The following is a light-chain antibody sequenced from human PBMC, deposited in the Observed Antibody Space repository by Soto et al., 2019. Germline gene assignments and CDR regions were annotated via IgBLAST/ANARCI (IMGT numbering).Light chain of an antibody. CDR1: QSVNSW. Sequence: DIQMTQSPSTLSASVGDRVTITCRASQSVNSWLAWYQQKPGKAPKLLISEASSLESGVPSRFSGSGSGTEFILTISRLQPDDLATYFCQKYMRYFTFGPGTKVDI. J-gene: IGKJ3*01. CDR3: QKYMRYFT. CDR2: EAS. V-gene: IGKV1-5*01.